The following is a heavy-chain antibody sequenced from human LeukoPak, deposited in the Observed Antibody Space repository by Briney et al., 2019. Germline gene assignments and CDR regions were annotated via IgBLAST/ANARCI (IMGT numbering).Heavy chain of an antibody. J-gene: IGHJ4*02. CDR3: AREDRRSLMGGIDY. CDR2: ISYDGSNK. CDR1: GFTFSNYA. V-gene: IGHV3-30-3*01. D-gene: IGHD2-8*01. Sequence: PGRSLRLSCAASGFTFSNYAIHWVRQAPGKGLEWVAVISYDGSNKYYADSVKGRFTISRDNSKNTLYLQMNSLRAEDTAIYYCAREDRRSLMGGIDYWGQGTLVTVSS.